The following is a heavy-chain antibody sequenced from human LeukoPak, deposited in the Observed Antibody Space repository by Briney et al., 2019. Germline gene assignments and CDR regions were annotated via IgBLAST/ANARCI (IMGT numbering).Heavy chain of an antibody. Sequence: GASVKVSCKASGGTFSSYAISWVRQAPGQGLEWMGGIIPIFGTANYAQKFQGRVTITADESTSTAYMELSSLGSEDTAVYYCARGGDYYDSSGYDAFDIWGQGTMVTVSS. D-gene: IGHD3-22*01. CDR2: IIPIFGTA. CDR3: ARGGDYYDSSGYDAFDI. J-gene: IGHJ3*02. V-gene: IGHV1-69*13. CDR1: GGTFSSYA.